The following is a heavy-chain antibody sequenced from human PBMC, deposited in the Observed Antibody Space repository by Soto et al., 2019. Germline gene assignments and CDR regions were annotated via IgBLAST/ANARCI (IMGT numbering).Heavy chain of an antibody. D-gene: IGHD3-22*01. J-gene: IGHJ3*02. V-gene: IGHV3-48*02. Sequence: VGFLRVSCGASGVSCSSYSMNWVRQAPGKGLEWVSYISSSSSTIYYADSAKGRFTISRDNAKNSLYLQMNSLRDEDTAVYYCARDPTYDSPSGAAFDIWGQGTMVTVSS. CDR3: ARDPTYDSPSGAAFDI. CDR1: GVSCSSYS. CDR2: ISSSSSTI.